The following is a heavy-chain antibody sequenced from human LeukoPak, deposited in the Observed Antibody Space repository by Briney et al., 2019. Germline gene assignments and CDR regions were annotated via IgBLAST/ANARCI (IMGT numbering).Heavy chain of an antibody. J-gene: IGHJ3*02. CDR1: GGSIGSGGYS. D-gene: IGHD4-11*01. CDR2: IYHSGST. Sequence: PSETLSLTCAVSGGSIGSGGYSWSWIRRPPGKGLEWIGYIYHSGSTYYNPSLKSRVTISVDRSKNQFSLKLSSVTAADTAVYYRARTRDPDAFDIWGQGTMVTVSS. V-gene: IGHV4-30-2*01. CDR3: ARTRDPDAFDI.